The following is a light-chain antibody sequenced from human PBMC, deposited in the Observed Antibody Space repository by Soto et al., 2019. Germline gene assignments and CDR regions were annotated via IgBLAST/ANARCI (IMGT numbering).Light chain of an antibody. V-gene: IGKV3-20*01. Sequence: EIVMTQSPATLSVSPGERATLSCRASQSVGNNYLAWYQQKPGQPPRFLMYDASTRATGISDRFSGSGSGTDFTLTITRLEPEDFAVYYCQQYGSTPLTFGGGTKVDIK. CDR1: QSVGNNY. CDR2: DAS. J-gene: IGKJ4*01. CDR3: QQYGSTPLT.